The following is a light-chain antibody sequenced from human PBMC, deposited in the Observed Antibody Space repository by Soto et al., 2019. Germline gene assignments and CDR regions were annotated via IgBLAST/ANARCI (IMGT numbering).Light chain of an antibody. CDR2: SAS. CDR3: QQSYTTLGT. Sequence: DIQMTQSPSSLSAFVGDRVTITCRASQTISGFLNWYQQKPGKAPGLLIYSASTLQSGVPSRFSASGSGTEFTLTISSLQPEDYATHNCQQSYTTLGTFGQGTTGEIK. J-gene: IGKJ1*01. V-gene: IGKV1-39*01. CDR1: QTISGF.